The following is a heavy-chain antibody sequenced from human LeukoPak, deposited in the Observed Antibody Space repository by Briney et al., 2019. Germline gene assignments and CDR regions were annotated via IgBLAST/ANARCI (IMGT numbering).Heavy chain of an antibody. Sequence: GGSLRLSCGASGFRLGSYSMDWVRQAPGKGLEWVSHINSGSSTIYYADSVKGRFTISRDNAGNSLYLQMNSLRAEDTAVYYCARVLLERPGIDSLDMWGQGTMVTVSS. CDR2: INSGSSTI. CDR3: ARVLLERPGIDSLDM. D-gene: IGHD1-1*01. V-gene: IGHV3-48*01. CDR1: GFRLGSYS. J-gene: IGHJ3*02.